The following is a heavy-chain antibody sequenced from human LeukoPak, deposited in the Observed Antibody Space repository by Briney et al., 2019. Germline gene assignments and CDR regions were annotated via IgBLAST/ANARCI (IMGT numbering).Heavy chain of an antibody. CDR3: ARGREGDYHYHMDV. D-gene: IGHD5-24*01. CDR2: ISTSGSIM. CDR1: GFSLSDYY. J-gene: IGHJ6*03. V-gene: IGHV3-11*01. Sequence: GGSLRLSCEASGFSLSDYYMTWIRQAPGKGLDWLASISTSGSIMYYADSVKGRLTISRDNAKKSLFLQMNSLRAEDTAIYYCARGREGDYHYHMDVWGKGTTVIVSS.